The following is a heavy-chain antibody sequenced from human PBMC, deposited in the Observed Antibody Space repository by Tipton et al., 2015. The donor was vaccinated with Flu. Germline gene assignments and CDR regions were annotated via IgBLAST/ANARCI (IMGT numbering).Heavy chain of an antibody. CDR3: ARAIAAVGSY. D-gene: IGHD6-13*01. Sequence: SLRLSCAASGFTFSNYWMSWVRQGPGKGLEWVANIKQDGSEKYYVDSVKGRFTISRDNAKNSLHLQMNSLRVEDTAVYYCARAIAAVGSYWGQGTLVTVSS. CDR2: IKQDGSEK. CDR1: GFTFSNYW. J-gene: IGHJ4*02. V-gene: IGHV3-7*03.